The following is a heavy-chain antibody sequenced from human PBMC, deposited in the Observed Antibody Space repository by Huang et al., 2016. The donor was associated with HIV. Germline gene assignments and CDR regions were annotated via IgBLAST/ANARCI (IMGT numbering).Heavy chain of an antibody. CDR1: GYIFTDYY. CDR3: ARDNRVVSPLDY. Sequence: QVQLVQSGAEVKKPGASVKVSCKASGYIFTDYYIHWMRKAPGQGLEWLGWINPKSGGTNYAQKFQGRGTMTRDTSSSTVYMEVSGLTSDDTAIYYCARDNRVVSPLDYWGQGTLVIVSS. D-gene: IGHD2-15*01. CDR2: INPKSGGT. J-gene: IGHJ4*02. V-gene: IGHV1-2*02.